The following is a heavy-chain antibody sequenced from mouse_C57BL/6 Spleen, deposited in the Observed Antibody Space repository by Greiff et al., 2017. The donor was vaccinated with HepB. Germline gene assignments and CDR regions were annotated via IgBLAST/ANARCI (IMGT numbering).Heavy chain of an antibody. V-gene: IGHV1-52*01. J-gene: IGHJ3*01. D-gene: IGHD2-2*01. CDR2: IDPSDSET. Sequence: QVQLKQPGAELVRPGSSVKLSCKASGYTFTSYWMHWVKQRPIQGLEWIGNIDPSDSETHYNQKFKDKATLTVDKSSSTAYMQLSSLTSEDSAVYYCATMVTTNWFAYWGQGTLVTVSA. CDR1: GYTFTSYW. CDR3: ATMVTTNWFAY.